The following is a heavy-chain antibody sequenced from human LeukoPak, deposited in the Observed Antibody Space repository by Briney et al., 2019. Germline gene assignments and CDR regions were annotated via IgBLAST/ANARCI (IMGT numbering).Heavy chain of an antibody. D-gene: IGHD3-9*01. CDR1: GGSISSSSYY. V-gene: IGHV4-39*07. CDR2: IYYSGST. J-gene: IGHJ4*02. Sequence: SETLSLTCTVSGGSISSSSYYWGWTRQPPGKGLEWIGSIYYSGSTYYNPSLKSRVTISVDTSKNQFSLKLSSVTAADTAVYYCARDCRLGIEGPLLRYFDWLLSCFDYWGQGILVTVSS. CDR3: ARDCRLGIEGPLLRYFDWLLSCFDY.